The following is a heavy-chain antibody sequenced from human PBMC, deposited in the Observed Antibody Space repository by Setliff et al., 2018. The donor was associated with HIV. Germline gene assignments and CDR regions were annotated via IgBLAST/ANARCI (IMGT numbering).Heavy chain of an antibody. V-gene: IGHV3-23*01. D-gene: IGHD6-19*01. CDR1: GFTLRSYA. CDR2: ISGAGATT. J-gene: IGHJ4*02. Sequence: PGGSLRLSCEASGFTLRSYAMYWVRQAPGKGLEWVAGISGAGATTYYADSVKGRFTISRDNSKNTLYLQMNSLRAEDTAVYYCAKTPSSGWYSLYLDYWGQGTLVTVSS. CDR3: AKTPSSGWYSLYLDY.